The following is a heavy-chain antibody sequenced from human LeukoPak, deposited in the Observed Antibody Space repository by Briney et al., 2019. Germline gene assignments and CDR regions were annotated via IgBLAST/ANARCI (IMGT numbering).Heavy chain of an antibody. D-gene: IGHD3-10*01. CDR3: ASDRPPLRGVPLLYAFDI. CDR1: GYTFTVYY. CDR2: NNPNSCDT. V-gene: IGHV1-2*02. J-gene: IGHJ3*02. Sequence: GASVTVSYKASGYTFTVYYMLWVPQAPGQGLEGMGWNNPNSCDTDYAQRSQGRVTMTRDTSITTAYMDLSSLKSDDTAVYYCASDRPPLRGVPLLYAFDIWGQGTMVTVSS.